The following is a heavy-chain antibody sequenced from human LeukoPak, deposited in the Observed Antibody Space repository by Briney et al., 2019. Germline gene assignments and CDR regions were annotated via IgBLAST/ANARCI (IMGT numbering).Heavy chain of an antibody. CDR3: ARVGHGFTFGGVSPPDY. Sequence: SPGGSLRLSCAASGFTFDDYGMSWVRQAPGKGLEWVSGINWNGGSTGYADSVKGRFTISRDNAKNSLYLQMNSLRAEDTALYYCARVGHGFTFGGVSPPDYWGQGTLDTVSS. V-gene: IGHV3-20*04. D-gene: IGHD3-16*01. J-gene: IGHJ4*02. CDR2: INWNGGST. CDR1: GFTFDDYG.